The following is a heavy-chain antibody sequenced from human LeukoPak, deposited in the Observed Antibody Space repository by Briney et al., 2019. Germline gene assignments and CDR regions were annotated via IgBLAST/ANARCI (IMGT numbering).Heavy chain of an antibody. CDR2: ISYDGSNK. CDR1: GFTFSSYA. CDR3: ARDRVGSGTTFDY. Sequence: GRSLRLSCAASGFTFSSYAMHWVRQAPGKGLEWVAVISYDGSNKYYADSVKGRFTISRDNSKNTLYLQMNSLRAEDTAVYYCARDRVGSGTTFDYWGQGTLVTVSS. V-gene: IGHV3-30-3*01. D-gene: IGHD2/OR15-2a*01. J-gene: IGHJ4*02.